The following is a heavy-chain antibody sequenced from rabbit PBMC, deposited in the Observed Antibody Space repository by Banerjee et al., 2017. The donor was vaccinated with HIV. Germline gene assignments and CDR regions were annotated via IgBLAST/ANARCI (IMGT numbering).Heavy chain of an antibody. CDR1: GFSFSSSYY. D-gene: IGHD1-1*01. CDR2: IYTGSGTT. V-gene: IGHV1S45*01. Sequence: QEQLEESGGDLVKPEGSLTLTCTASGFSFSSSYYMCWVRQAPGKGLEWIGCIYTGSGTTYYASWAKGRFTISKTSSTTVTLQMTSLTVADTATYFCARDEQASGGYVFNLWGPGTLVTVS. J-gene: IGHJ4*01. CDR3: ARDEQASGGYVFNL.